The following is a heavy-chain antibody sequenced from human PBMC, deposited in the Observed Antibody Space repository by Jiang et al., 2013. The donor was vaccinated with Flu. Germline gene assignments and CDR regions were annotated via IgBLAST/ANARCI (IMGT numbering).Heavy chain of an antibody. CDR3: ARLPTGFPNWFDP. Sequence: SGPGLVKPAETLSLTCTVSGASIFSSPFSWAWIRQPPGKGLEWIGTVSYNGATYSNPSLESRVSMSVDTSRNQFFLKLISVTAADTALYYCARLPTGFPNWFDPWGQGTLVTVSA. D-gene: IGHD3-9*01. CDR1: GASIFSSPFS. CDR2: VSYNGAT. V-gene: IGHV4-39*01. J-gene: IGHJ5*02.